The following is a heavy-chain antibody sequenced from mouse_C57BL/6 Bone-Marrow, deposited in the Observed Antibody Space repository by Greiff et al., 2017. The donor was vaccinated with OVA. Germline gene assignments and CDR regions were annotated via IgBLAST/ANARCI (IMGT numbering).Heavy chain of an antibody. CDR2: ISYDGSN. J-gene: IGHJ2*01. CDR1: GYSITSGYY. V-gene: IGHV3-6*01. Sequence: EVQLQQSGPGLVKPSQSLSLTCSVTGYSITSGYYWNWIRQFPGNKLEWMGYISYDGSNNYNPSLKNRISITRDTSKNQFFLKLNSVTTEDTATYYCARSLDYWGQGTTLTVSS. CDR3: ARSLDY.